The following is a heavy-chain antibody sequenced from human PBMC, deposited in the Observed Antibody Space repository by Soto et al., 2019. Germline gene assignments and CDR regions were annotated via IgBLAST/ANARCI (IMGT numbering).Heavy chain of an antibody. J-gene: IGHJ6*02. D-gene: IGHD6-19*01. CDR3: ARDLAVAGPSSYGMDV. Sequence: PGGSLRLSCAASGFTFSSYSMNWVRQAPGKGLEWVSSISSSSSYIYYADSVKGRFTISRDNAKNSLYLQMNSLRAEDTAVYYCARDLAVAGPSSYGMDVWGQGTTVTVSS. CDR1: GFTFSSYS. CDR2: ISSSSSYI. V-gene: IGHV3-21*01.